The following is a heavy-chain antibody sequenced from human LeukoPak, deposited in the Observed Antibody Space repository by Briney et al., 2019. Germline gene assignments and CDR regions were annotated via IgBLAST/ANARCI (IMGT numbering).Heavy chain of an antibody. D-gene: IGHD5-24*01. CDR2: ISSSSSTI. CDR1: GFTFSTYS. CDR3: AKDSGHDGYAFDI. Sequence: GGSLRLSCAASGFTFSTYSMNWVRQTPGKGLEWVSYISSSSSTILYADSVKGRFTISRDNAKNSLYLQMNSLGAADTAVYYCAKDSGHDGYAFDIWGPGTMVTVSS. V-gene: IGHV3-48*04. J-gene: IGHJ3*02.